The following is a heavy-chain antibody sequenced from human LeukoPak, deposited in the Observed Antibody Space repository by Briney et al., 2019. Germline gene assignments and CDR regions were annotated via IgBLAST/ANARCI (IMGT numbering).Heavy chain of an antibody. V-gene: IGHV1-69*05. CDR3: ARGRGLTMAPLGGYYFDY. CDR2: IIPIFGTV. CDR1: GGTFSGHA. Sequence: ASVKVSCKASGGTFSGHAISWVRQAPGQGLEWMGGIIPIFGTVNFAQKFQGRVTITTDESTSTAYMELSSLRSEDTAVYYCARGRGLTMAPLGGYYFDYWGQGTLVTVSS. D-gene: IGHD3-3*01. J-gene: IGHJ4*02.